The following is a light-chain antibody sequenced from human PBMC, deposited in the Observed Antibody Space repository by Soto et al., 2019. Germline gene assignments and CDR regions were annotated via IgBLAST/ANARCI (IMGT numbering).Light chain of an antibody. CDR2: GNS. V-gene: IGLV1-40*01. J-gene: IGLJ1*01. Sequence: VLTQPPSVSWAPGQRVTISCTGSSSNIGAGYDVHWYQQLPVTAPKLPIYGNSNRPSGVPDRFSGSKSGTSASPSITGLQAEDEADYYCQSYDSSLSGFYVFGTGTKVTVL. CDR1: SSNIGAGYD. CDR3: QSYDSSLSGFYV.